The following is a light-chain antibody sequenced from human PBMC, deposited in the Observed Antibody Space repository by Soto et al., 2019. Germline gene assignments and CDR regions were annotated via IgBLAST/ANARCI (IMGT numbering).Light chain of an antibody. CDR3: CSYEGGHKYV. CDR2: DVI. CDR1: NNNLGGYNY. Sequence: QSALTQPRSVSGSPGQSVTISCTGTNNNLGGYNYVSWYRQHPGKAPKLIIYDVIKRSSGVPDRFSASKSGNTASLTISGLQAEDEADYYCCSYEGGHKYVFGMGTKVTVL. J-gene: IGLJ1*01. V-gene: IGLV2-11*01.